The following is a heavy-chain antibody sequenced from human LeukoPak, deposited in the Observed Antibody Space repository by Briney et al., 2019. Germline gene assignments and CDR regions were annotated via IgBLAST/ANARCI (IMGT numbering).Heavy chain of an antibody. CDR1: GGSFSGYY. CDR3: ARGRTSSLRRPYCFDY. V-gene: IGHV4-34*01. J-gene: IGHJ4*02. CDR2: INHSGST. Sequence: SETLSLTCAVYGGSFSGYYWSWIRQPPGKGLEWIGEINHSGSTNYNPSLKSRVTISVDTSKNQSSLKLSSVTAADTAVYYCARGRTSSLRRPYCFDYWGQGTLVTVSS. D-gene: IGHD4-17*01.